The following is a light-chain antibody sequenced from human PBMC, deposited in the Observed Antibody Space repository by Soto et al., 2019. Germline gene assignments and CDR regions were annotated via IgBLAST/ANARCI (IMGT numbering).Light chain of an antibody. CDR1: QNIGNF. Sequence: EIVLTQSPSNMSLSPGERATLSCRASQNIGNFLARYQHKPGQAPRLLIYDASKRATGIPARFSGSGSGTDFTLTISSLEPADFAVYYCQQRTTWPPLFAFGPGTRVDIK. V-gene: IGKV3-11*01. CDR3: QQRTTWPPLFA. CDR2: DAS. J-gene: IGKJ3*01.